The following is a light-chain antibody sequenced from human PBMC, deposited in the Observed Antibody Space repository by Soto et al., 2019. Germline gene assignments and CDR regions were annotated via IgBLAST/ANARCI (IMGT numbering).Light chain of an antibody. V-gene: IGKV3-15*01. J-gene: IGKJ4*01. Sequence: EIVMTQSPATLSVSPGERVTLSCRASLGVSGDLAWYQQKPGQAPRLLIYRAFTRATGIPARFSGSGFGTDFTLTISSLQSEDFAVYYCQQYNNWPLTFGGGTKVEI. CDR3: QQYNNWPLT. CDR1: LGVSGD. CDR2: RAF.